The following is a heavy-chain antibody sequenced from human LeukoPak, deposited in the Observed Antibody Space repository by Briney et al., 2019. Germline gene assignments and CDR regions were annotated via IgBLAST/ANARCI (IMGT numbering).Heavy chain of an antibody. Sequence: GGSLRLSCAASGFTVSNNFMSWVRQAPGKGLEWVANIKQDGSQIHYADSVKGRFTISRDNAKNSLFLQMNSLRVEDTAVYYCARLKDDVTKFDSWGQGTLVTVS. CDR3: ARLKDDVTKFDS. J-gene: IGHJ4*02. CDR2: IKQDGSQI. CDR1: GFTVSNNF. D-gene: IGHD2-8*01. V-gene: IGHV3-7*01.